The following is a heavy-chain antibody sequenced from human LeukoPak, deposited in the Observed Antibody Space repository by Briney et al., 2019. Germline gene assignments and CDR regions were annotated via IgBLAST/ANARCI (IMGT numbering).Heavy chain of an antibody. CDR1: GYTFTSYD. CDR3: ARARGPYCSGGSCYSGNWFDP. V-gene: IGHV1-8*02. D-gene: IGHD2-15*01. J-gene: IGHJ5*02. Sequence: AASVKVSCKASGYTFTSYDINWVRQATGQGLEWMGWMNPNSGNTGYAQKFQGRVTMTRNTSISTAYMELSSLRSDDTAVYYCARARGPYCSGGSCYSGNWFDPWGQGTLVTVSS. CDR2: MNPNSGNT.